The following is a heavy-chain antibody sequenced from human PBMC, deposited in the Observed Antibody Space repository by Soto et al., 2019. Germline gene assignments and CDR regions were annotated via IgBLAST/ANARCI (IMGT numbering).Heavy chain of an antibody. CDR3: ARASTYYDFWSGYEGPQYYYY. Sequence: PGGSLRLSCAASGFTFSSYAMHWVRQAPGKGLEWVAVISYDGSNKYYADSVKGRFTISRDNSKNTLYLQMNSLRAEDTAVYYCARASTYYDFWSGYEGPQYYYY. V-gene: IGHV3-30-3*01. CDR2: ISYDGSNK. CDR1: GFTFSSYA. J-gene: IGHJ6*01. D-gene: IGHD3-3*01.